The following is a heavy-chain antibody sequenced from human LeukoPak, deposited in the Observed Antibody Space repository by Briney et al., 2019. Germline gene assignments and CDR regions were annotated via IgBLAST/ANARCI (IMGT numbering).Heavy chain of an antibody. D-gene: IGHD3-22*01. CDR1: GLTFNIYA. Sequence: GGSLRLSCAASGLTFNIYAMSWVRQAPEKGLEWVSAIIETSRKTYYSDPVKGRFTISRDNGKNTLYLQMNSLRAEDTAVYYCARGSTYYDSSGQVPFDYWGQGTLVTVSS. CDR3: ARGSTYYDSSGQVPFDY. CDR2: IIETSRKT. J-gene: IGHJ4*02. V-gene: IGHV3-23*01.